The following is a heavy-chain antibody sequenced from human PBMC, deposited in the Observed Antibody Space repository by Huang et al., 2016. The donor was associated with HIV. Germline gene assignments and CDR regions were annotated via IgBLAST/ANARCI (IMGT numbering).Heavy chain of an antibody. CDR2: INPKRGGT. J-gene: IGHJ4*02. Sequence: QVQLVQSGAEVKNPGASVRVSCKASGYTFTDSTIHWVRQAPGQGLAWMGWINPKRGGTIYAQRFQGRITMTRDTTISTVHMDLRRIQSDDTAVYFCARDWSFGSSTSPADWGQGTLVTVSS. D-gene: IGHD6-6*01. CDR3: ARDWSFGSSTSPAD. CDR1: GYTFTDST. V-gene: IGHV1-2*02.